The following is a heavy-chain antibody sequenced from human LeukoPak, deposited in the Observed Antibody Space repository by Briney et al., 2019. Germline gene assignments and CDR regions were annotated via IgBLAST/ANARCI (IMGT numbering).Heavy chain of an antibody. Sequence: GGSLRLSCAASGFTFSNAWMSWVRQAPGKGLEWVAHIKQDGSEKYYVDSVKGRFTISRDNAKNSLYLQMNSLRAEDTAVYYCARQGYCSGGSCYFDYWGQGTLVTVSS. V-gene: IGHV3-7*01. CDR2: IKQDGSEK. J-gene: IGHJ4*02. D-gene: IGHD2-15*01. CDR1: GFTFSNAW. CDR3: ARQGYCSGGSCYFDY.